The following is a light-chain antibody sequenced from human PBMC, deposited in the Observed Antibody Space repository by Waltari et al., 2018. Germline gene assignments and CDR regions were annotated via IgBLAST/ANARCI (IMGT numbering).Light chain of an antibody. CDR2: SAS. V-gene: IGKV3-15*01. CDR1: QSVSTN. CDR3: QQYNDWPRT. J-gene: IGKJ2*01. Sequence: EIVMPQSPFTLSVSPGERATLSCRASQSVSTNLAWYRQRPGQAPRLLMYSASTRASGLPARFSGSGSGTEFTLTISSLHSEDFAVYYCQQYNDWPRTFGQGTKLEI.